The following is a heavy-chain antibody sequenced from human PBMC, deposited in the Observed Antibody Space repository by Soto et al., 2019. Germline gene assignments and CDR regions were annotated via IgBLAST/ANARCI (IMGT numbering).Heavy chain of an antibody. Sequence: SETLSLTCTVSGGSISSSYWSWIRQPPGKGLEWIGCIYYSGSTNYNPSLKSRVTISVDTSKNQFSLKLSSVIAADTAVYYCARHFYYDGSGYYFYFDYWGLGTLVTVS. CDR2: IYYSGST. CDR3: ARHFYYDGSGYYFYFDY. CDR1: GGSISSSY. V-gene: IGHV4-59*08. D-gene: IGHD3-22*01. J-gene: IGHJ4*02.